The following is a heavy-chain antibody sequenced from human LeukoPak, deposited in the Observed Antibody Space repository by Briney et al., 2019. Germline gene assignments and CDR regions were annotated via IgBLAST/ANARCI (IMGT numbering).Heavy chain of an antibody. D-gene: IGHD1-26*01. CDR1: GFTFSSYD. CDR2: SSDSGDST. V-gene: IGHV3-23*01. Sequence: GGSLRLSCAASGFTFSSYDMTWVRQAPGKGLEWVSGSSDSGDSTYYADSVKGRFTISRDNSKNTLYLQMNSLRAEDTAVYYCAKARYGGSYLFDYWGQGTLVTVSS. J-gene: IGHJ4*02. CDR3: AKARYGGSYLFDY.